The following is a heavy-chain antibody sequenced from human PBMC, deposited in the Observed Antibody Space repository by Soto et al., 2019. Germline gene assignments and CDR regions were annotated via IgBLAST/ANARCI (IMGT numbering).Heavy chain of an antibody. J-gene: IGHJ6*02. D-gene: IGHD3-10*01. CDR2: INHSGST. CDR1: GGSFSGYY. Sequence: SENLYLSSAVYGGSFSGYYFSWIRQPPGKGLEWIGEINHSGSTNYNPSLKSRVTISVDTSKNQFSLKLSPVTAADTAVYYCARGSITMVRGVIFPTYYYYGMDVWGQGTTVT. CDR3: ARGSITMVRGVIFPTYYYYGMDV. V-gene: IGHV4-34*01.